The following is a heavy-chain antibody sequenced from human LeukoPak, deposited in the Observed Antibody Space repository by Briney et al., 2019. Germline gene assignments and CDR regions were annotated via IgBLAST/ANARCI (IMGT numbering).Heavy chain of an antibody. Sequence: SETLSLTCTVSGGSISSYYWSWIRQPPGKGLEWMGYIYYSGSTNYNPSLKSRVTISVDTSKNQFSLKLSSVTAADTAVYYCARQVTRTPDESTLDYWGQGTLVTVSS. CDR1: GGSISSYY. CDR2: IYYSGST. J-gene: IGHJ4*02. V-gene: IGHV4-59*08. D-gene: IGHD2-21*02. CDR3: ARQVTRTPDESTLDY.